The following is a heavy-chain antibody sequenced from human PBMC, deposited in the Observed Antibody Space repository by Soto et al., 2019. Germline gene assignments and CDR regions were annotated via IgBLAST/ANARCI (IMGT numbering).Heavy chain of an antibody. CDR2: IIPIFGTA. CDR1: GGTFSSYA. V-gene: IGHV1-69*06. CDR3: ARETVAAAGGYNWFDP. J-gene: IGHJ5*02. D-gene: IGHD6-13*01. Sequence: QVQLVQSGAEVKKPGSSVKVSCKASGGTFSSYAISWVRQAPGQGLEWMGGIIPIFGTANYAQKFQGRVTITADKSTSTAYMELSSLRSEDTAVYYCARETVAAAGGYNWFDPWGQGTLVTVSS.